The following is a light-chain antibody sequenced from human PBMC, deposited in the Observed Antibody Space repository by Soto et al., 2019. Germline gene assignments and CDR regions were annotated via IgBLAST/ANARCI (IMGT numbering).Light chain of an antibody. CDR1: QSITTW. V-gene: IGKV1-5*01. Sequence: DIQMTQSPSTVSAYAGESVTITCRASQSITTWLAWYQQRPGKAPKLLIYDVSSLQSGVPSRFSGSGSGTDFTLTISRLEPEDFAVFYCHQCDSSPWTFGQGAKVDIK. CDR3: HQCDSSPWT. J-gene: IGKJ1*01. CDR2: DVS.